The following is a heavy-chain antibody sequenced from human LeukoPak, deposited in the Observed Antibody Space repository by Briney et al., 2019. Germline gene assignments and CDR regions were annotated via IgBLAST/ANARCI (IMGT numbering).Heavy chain of an antibody. CDR2: IWYDGSNK. J-gene: IGHJ4*02. Sequence: GGSLRLSCAASGFTFSSYGMHWVRQAPGKGLEWVAVIWYDGSNKYYADSVKGRFTISRDNSKNTLYLQMNSLRAEDTAVYYCARGRWELLKIRENYYFDYWGQGTLVTVSS. CDR3: ARGRWELLKIRENYYFDY. V-gene: IGHV3-33*01. CDR1: GFTFSSYG. D-gene: IGHD1-26*01.